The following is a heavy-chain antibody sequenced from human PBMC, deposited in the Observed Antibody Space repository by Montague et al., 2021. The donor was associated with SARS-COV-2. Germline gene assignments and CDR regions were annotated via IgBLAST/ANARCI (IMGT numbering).Heavy chain of an antibody. V-gene: IGHV3-21*01. J-gene: IGHJ6*02. D-gene: IGHD3-10*01. CDR2: ISSSSSYI. Sequence: SLRLSCAASGFTFSSYRMNWVRQAPGKGLEWVSSISSSSSYIYYADSVKGRFTISRDNAKNSLYLQMNSLRAEDTAVYYCARDPLDYGLWSSGSYHNAYYYYYGMDVWGQGTTVTVSS. CDR1: GFTFSSYR. CDR3: ARDPLDYGLWSSGSYHNAYYYYYGMDV.